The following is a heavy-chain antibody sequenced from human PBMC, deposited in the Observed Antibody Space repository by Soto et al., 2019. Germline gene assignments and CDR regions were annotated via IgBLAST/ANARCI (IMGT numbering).Heavy chain of an antibody. CDR1: GFTFSSYD. J-gene: IGHJ3*02. Sequence: GGSLRLSCAASGFTFSSYDMHWVRQATGKGLEWVSAIGTAGDTYYPGSVKGRFTISRENAKNSLYLQMNSLRAGDTAVYYCARGKYSSGWSYDAFDIWGQGTMVTVSS. V-gene: IGHV3-13*01. D-gene: IGHD6-19*01. CDR2: IGTAGDT. CDR3: ARGKYSSGWSYDAFDI.